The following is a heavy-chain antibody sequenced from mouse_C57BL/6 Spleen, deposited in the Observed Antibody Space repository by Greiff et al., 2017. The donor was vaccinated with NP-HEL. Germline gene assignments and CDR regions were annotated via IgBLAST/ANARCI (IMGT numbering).Heavy chain of an antibody. V-gene: IGHV1-18*01. CDR2: INPNNGGP. CDR1: GYTFTDYN. CDR3: ARRLDITTVVATPFAY. J-gene: IGHJ3*01. Sequence: VQLQQSGPELVKPGASVKIPCKASGYTFTDYNMDWVKQSHGKSLEWIGDINPNNGGPIYNQQFKGKATLTVDKSSSTAYMELRSLTSEDTAVYYCARRLDITTVVATPFAYWGQGTLVTVSA. D-gene: IGHD1-1*01.